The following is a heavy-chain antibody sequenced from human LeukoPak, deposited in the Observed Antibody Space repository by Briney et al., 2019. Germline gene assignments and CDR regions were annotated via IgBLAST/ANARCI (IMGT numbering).Heavy chain of an antibody. CDR1: GGSISSYY. CDR2: IYYSGST. D-gene: IGHD3-16*01. Sequence: SSETLSLTCTVSGGSISSYYWSWIRQPPGKGLEWIGSIYYSGSTYYNPSLKSRVTISVDTSKNQFSLKLSSVTAADTAVYYCASPSVSYVDAFDIWGQGTMVTVSS. J-gene: IGHJ3*02. V-gene: IGHV4-59*12. CDR3: ASPSVSYVDAFDI.